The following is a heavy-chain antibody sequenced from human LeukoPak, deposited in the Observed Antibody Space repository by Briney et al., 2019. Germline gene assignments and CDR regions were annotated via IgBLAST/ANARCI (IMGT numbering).Heavy chain of an antibody. CDR3: ARGGSAFDY. D-gene: IGHD5-12*01. J-gene: IGHJ4*02. V-gene: IGHV4-59*11. Sequence: SETLSLTCTVSGGSISTHYWSWIRQPPGKGLEWIGYIYYSGSTNYNPSLKSRVTISVDTSKNQFSLRLSSVTAADTAVYYCARGGSAFDYWGQGTLVTVSS. CDR2: IYYSGST. CDR1: GGSISTHY.